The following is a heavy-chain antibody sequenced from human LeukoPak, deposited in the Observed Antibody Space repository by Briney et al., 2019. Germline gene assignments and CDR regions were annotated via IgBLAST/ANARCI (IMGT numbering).Heavy chain of an antibody. CDR1: GGSFSGYY. CDR2: INRSGST. Sequence: SETLSLTCAVYGGSFSGYYWSWIRQHPGKGLQWIGEINRSGSTNYNPSLKSRVTISVDTSKNQFSLKLSSVTAADTAVYYCARGGEIAAAGFDYWGQGTLVTVSS. V-gene: IGHV4-34*01. CDR3: ARGGEIAAAGFDY. J-gene: IGHJ4*02. D-gene: IGHD6-13*01.